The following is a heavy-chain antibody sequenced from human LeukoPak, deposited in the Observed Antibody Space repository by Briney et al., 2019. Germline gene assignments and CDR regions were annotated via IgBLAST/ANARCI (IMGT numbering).Heavy chain of an antibody. CDR2: ITGNGATT. D-gene: IGHD5-18*01. Sequence: GGSLRLSCAASGFSFSSHGMSWVRQAPGKGLEWVSGITGNGATTYYADSVKGRFTISRDNSRNTVYLQMNSLRAEDTAVYYCANDLGWIQLNLGRGQGTLVTVSS. J-gene: IGHJ4*02. V-gene: IGHV3-23*01. CDR1: GFSFSSHG. CDR3: ANDLGWIQLNLG.